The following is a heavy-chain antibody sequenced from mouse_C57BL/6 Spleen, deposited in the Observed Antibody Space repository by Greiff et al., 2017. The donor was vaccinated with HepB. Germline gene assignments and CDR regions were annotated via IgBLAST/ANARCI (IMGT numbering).Heavy chain of an antibody. CDR3: ARDGGYYAMDY. D-gene: IGHD2-3*01. Sequence: VQRVESGAELVRPGASVKISCKASGYAFSSYWMNWVKQRPGKGLEWIGQIYPGDGDTNYNGKFKGKATLTADKSSSTAYMQLSSLTSEDSAVYFCARDGGYYAMDYWGQGTSVTVSS. J-gene: IGHJ4*01. CDR1: GYAFSSYW. V-gene: IGHV1-80*01. CDR2: IYPGDGDT.